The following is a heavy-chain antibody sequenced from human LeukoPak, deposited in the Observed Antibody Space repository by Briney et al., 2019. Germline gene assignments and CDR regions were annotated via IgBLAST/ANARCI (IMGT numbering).Heavy chain of an antibody. D-gene: IGHD6-13*01. V-gene: IGHV3-48*04. J-gene: IGHJ3*02. Sequence: PGGSLRLSCAASGFTFSSYSIYWVRQAPGKGLEWVSYIISSGSTIYYADSVKGRFTISRDNANNSLYLQMNSLRGEDTAVYYCARDGRAADDAFDIWGQGTMVTVSS. CDR2: IISSGSTI. CDR1: GFTFSSYS. CDR3: ARDGRAADDAFDI.